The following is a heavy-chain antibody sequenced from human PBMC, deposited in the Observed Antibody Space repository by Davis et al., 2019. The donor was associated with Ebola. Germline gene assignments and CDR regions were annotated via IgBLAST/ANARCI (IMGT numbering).Heavy chain of an antibody. V-gene: IGHV4-39*01. CDR2: IYYSGST. Sequence: SETLSLTCTVSGASISSSTYYWGWIRQPPGKGLEWIGSIYYSGSTYYNPSLKSRVTISVHTSKNQFSLRLSSVATADTAVYYCARITWIQLSLRAFDLWGQGTMVTVSS. D-gene: IGHD5-18*01. CDR1: GASISSSTYY. J-gene: IGHJ3*01. CDR3: ARITWIQLSLRAFDL.